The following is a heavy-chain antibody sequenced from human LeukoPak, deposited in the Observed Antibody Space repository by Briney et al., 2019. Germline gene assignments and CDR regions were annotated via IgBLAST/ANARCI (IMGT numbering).Heavy chain of an antibody. CDR3: ARSDYGCFDY. Sequence: PSETLSLTCAVYGVSFSGYYWSWLRQPPGKGLEWIGEINHSGSTNYNPPLKSRVTISVDTSKNQFSLKLSSVTAADTAVYYCARSDYGCFDYWGQGTLVTVSS. J-gene: IGHJ4*02. CDR1: GVSFSGYY. D-gene: IGHD4-17*01. CDR2: INHSGST. V-gene: IGHV4-34*01.